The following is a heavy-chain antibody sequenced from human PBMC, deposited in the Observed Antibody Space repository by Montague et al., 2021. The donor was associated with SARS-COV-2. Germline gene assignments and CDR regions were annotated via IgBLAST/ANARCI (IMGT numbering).Heavy chain of an antibody. CDR1: GGSFSTYS. J-gene: IGHJ6*03. CDR3: ARLGDAEVPSPILGVGPDYAVYDMDV. Sequence: SETLSLTCAVHGGSFSTYSWNWIRQPPGKGLEWIGEIHHGGSTNYNPSLKSRVTISADTSKNQFSLKLTSVAAADTAVYYCARLGDAEVPSPILGVGPDYAVYDMDVWGKGATVTVSS. V-gene: IGHV4-34*01. CDR2: IHHGGST. D-gene: IGHD3-10*01.